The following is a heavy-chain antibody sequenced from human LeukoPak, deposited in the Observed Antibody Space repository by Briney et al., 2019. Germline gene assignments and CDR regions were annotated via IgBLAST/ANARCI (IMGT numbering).Heavy chain of an antibody. CDR2: INRNGGSI. CDR3: AKDIRRGSGSYYGLYFDY. V-gene: IGHV3-9*01. Sequence: GGSLRLSCAASGFTFSDYTMHWVRQAPGKGLVWVSGINRNGGSIGYADSVKGRFTISRDNAKNSLYLQMISLRAGDTALYYCAKDIRRGSGSYYGLYFDYWGQGTLVTVSS. J-gene: IGHJ4*02. D-gene: IGHD3-10*01. CDR1: GFTFSDYT.